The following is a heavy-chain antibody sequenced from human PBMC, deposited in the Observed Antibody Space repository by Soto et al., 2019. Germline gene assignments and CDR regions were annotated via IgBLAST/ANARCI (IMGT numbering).Heavy chain of an antibody. CDR2: IIPILGIA. CDR3: ARSGRWLVMEMLDP. J-gene: IGHJ5*02. D-gene: IGHD6-19*01. V-gene: IGHV1-69*02. Sequence: QVQLVQSGAEVKKPGSSVKVSCKASGGTFSSYTISWVRQAPGQGLEWMGRIIPILGIANYAQKFQGRVTIPADKSTSTAYMELRSLRSGEAAVYYCARSGRWLVMEMLDPWGQGPLVTVSS. CDR1: GGTFSSYT.